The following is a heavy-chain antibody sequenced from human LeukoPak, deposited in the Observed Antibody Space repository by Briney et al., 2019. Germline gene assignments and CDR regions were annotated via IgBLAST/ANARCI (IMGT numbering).Heavy chain of an antibody. Sequence: QPGGSLRLSCAASGFIFSNYAMSWVRQAPGKGLEWVSTIYSGGNTFYADSVKGRFTISRDNSKNTLYFQMNSLRAEDTAVYYCATGRDAYKSGCWGQGTLVTVSS. V-gene: IGHV3-66*01. CDR3: ATGRDAYKSGC. D-gene: IGHD5-24*01. CDR1: GFIFSNYA. CDR2: IYSGGNT. J-gene: IGHJ4*02.